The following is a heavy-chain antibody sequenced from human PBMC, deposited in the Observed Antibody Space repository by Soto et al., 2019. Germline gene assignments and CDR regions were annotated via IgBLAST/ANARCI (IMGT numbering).Heavy chain of an antibody. CDR2: IIPIFGTA. CDR1: GGTFSSYA. D-gene: IGHD2-2*01. CDR3: ARERGVVVPAAATTHYYYYGMDV. V-gene: IGHV1-69*13. Sequence: GASVKVSCKASGGTFSSYAISWVRQAPGQGLEWMGGIIPIFGTANYAQKFKGRVTITADESTSTAYMELSSLRSEDTAVYYCARERGVVVPAAATTHYYYYGMDVWGQGTTVTVSS. J-gene: IGHJ6*02.